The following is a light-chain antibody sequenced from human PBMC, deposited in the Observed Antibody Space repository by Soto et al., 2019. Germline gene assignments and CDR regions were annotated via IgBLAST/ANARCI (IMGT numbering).Light chain of an antibody. CDR1: SSNIGSNS. Sequence: QSVLTQPPSASGTPGQRVAISCSGSSSNIGSNSVNWYQQFPGTAPKRLIYSNNQRPSGVPDRFSGSKSGTSASLAISGLQSEDEADYHCASWDDSLKGVVFGGGTKLTVL. V-gene: IGLV1-44*01. J-gene: IGLJ2*01. CDR2: SNN. CDR3: ASWDDSLKGVV.